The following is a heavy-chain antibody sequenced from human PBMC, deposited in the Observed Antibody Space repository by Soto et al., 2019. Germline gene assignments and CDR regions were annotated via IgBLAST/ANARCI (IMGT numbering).Heavy chain of an antibody. Sequence: PSETLSLTCTVSGGSTSSGAFYWSGIRQHPGKGLEWIGYIYYSGISYYNPSLKSRVSISLDTSRNQFSMTLNSVTAADTAVYYCARNGYTYGMDVWGQGATVTVSS. CDR2: IYYSGIS. V-gene: IGHV4-31*03. CDR1: GGSTSSGAFY. CDR3: ARNGYTYGMDV. J-gene: IGHJ6*02. D-gene: IGHD5-18*01.